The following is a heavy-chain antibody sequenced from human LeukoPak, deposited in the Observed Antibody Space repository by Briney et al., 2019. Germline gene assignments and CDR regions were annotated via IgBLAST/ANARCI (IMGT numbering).Heavy chain of an antibody. CDR2: IYHSGST. J-gene: IGHJ6*02. Sequence: PSETLSLTCTVSGGSISRHYWSWIRQPPGKGLEWIGYIYHSGSTNYNPSLKSRVTISVDTSKNQFSLKVSSVTAADTALYYCARDPSYSSSSYYYYYGMDVWGQGTTVTVSS. V-gene: IGHV4-59*11. D-gene: IGHD6-13*01. CDR3: ARDPSYSSSSYYYYYGMDV. CDR1: GGSISRHY.